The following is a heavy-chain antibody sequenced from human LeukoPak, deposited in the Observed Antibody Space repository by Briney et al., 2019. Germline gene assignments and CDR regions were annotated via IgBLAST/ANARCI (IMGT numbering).Heavy chain of an antibody. CDR1: GYTFTGYY. D-gene: IGHD2-2*01. CDR2: INPNSGGT. CDR3: ARDRRGVPAASWFDP. Sequence: ASVKVSCKASGYTFTGYYMHWLRQAPGQGLEWMGWINPNSGGTNYAQKFQGRVTMTRDTSISTAYMELSRLRSDDTAVYYCARDRRGVPAASWFDPWGQGTLVTVSS. J-gene: IGHJ5*02. V-gene: IGHV1-2*02.